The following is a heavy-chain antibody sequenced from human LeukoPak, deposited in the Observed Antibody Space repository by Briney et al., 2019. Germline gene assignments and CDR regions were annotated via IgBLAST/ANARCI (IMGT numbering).Heavy chain of an antibody. CDR3: ARGVFYCGGDCYVDY. CDR2: INHSGST. D-gene: IGHD2-21*02. CDR1: GGSFSPYY. Sequence: PSETLSLTCAVYGGSFSPYYWSWIRQPPGKGLEWIGQINHSGSTNYNPSLKSRVTISVDTSKNQFSLRLSSVTAADTAVYYCARGVFYCGGDCYVDYWGQGTLGTVSS. V-gene: IGHV4-34*01. J-gene: IGHJ4*02.